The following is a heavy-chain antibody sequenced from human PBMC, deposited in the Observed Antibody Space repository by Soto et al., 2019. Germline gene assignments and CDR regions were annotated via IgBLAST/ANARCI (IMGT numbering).Heavy chain of an antibody. CDR1: GFSITNAW. D-gene: IGHD6-19*01. V-gene: IGHV3-23*01. CDR3: AKRTYRSGWKKFDS. CDR2: ISDTGGHA. Sequence: GGSLRLSCAASGFSITNAWMTWVRQPPGKGLEWVSAISDTGGHAYYADSVKGRFTISRDNFKNTLYLQMNSLRAEDTAVYFCAKRTYRSGWKKFDSWGQGTLVTVSS. J-gene: IGHJ4*02.